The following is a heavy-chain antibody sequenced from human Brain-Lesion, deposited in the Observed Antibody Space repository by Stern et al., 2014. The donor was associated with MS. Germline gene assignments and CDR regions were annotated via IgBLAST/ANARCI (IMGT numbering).Heavy chain of an antibody. CDR2: IYYCGKT. D-gene: IGHD2-15*01. V-gene: IGHV4-39*01. CDR3: AGEEDIRYCSGGSCTGNWFDP. J-gene: IGHJ5*02. CDR1: GGSVSSTSYA. Sequence: VQLVESGPGLVKPSETLSLTCTVAGGSVSSTSYAWAWIRQPPGKGLEWVGTIYYCGKTYYSPPHKSQLTIPLDASRMQFPLQLRSVTAADTAVYYCAGEEDIRYCSGGSCTGNWFDPWGQGTLVTVSS.